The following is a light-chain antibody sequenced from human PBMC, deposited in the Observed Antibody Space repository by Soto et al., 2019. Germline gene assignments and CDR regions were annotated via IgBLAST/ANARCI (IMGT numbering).Light chain of an antibody. CDR2: AAS. CDR1: QSIINH. CDR3: QQSYSTPIT. J-gene: IGKJ5*01. Sequence: DIQVTQSPSSLSASVGDRFTIACRASQSIINHLNWYQHKPGKAPKLLIYAASNLQRGVPSRFRGSGSGTDFTLTISSLQPEDFATYYCQQSYSTPITFGQGTRLEI. V-gene: IGKV1-39*01.